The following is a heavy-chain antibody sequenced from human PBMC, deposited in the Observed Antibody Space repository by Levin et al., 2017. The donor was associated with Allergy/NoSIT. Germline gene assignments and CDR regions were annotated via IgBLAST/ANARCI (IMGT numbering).Heavy chain of an antibody. D-gene: IGHD1-1*01. J-gene: IGHJ6*02. V-gene: IGHV1-2*02. CDR1: GYTFTDYY. Sequence: GASVKVSCKASGYTFTDYYIHWVRQAPGQGLEWMGWINPTSGGTSSAQKFQGRVTMTRDTAISTAQMELSRLRSDDTAVYYCARDRVELERLGYHYYGMDVWGQGTTVTVSS. CDR3: ARDRVELERLGYHYYGMDV. CDR2: INPTSGGT.